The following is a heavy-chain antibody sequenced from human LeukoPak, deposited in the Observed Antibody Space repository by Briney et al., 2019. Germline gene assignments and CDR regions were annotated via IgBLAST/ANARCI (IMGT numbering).Heavy chain of an antibody. CDR3: ARGLSGSSSPLYPFDS. D-gene: IGHD6-6*01. V-gene: IGHV3-66*01. CDR1: GFTVSSNY. Sequence: GGSLRLSCAASGFTVSSNYMSWVRQAPGKGLEWVSVIYRGGATYYADSVKDRFTISRDISKNTLFLQMNSLRAEDTAVYYCARGLSGSSSPLYPFDSWGQGALVTVSS. J-gene: IGHJ4*02. CDR2: IYRGGAT.